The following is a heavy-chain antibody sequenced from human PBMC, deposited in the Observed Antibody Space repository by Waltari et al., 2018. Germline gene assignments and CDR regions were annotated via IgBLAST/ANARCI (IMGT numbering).Heavy chain of an antibody. Sequence: EVQLLESGGGLVQPGGSLRLSCAASGFTFSSYAMSWVRQAPGKGLEWVSAISGSGGSTYYADSVKGRFTISRDNSKNTLYLQMNSLRAEDTAVYYCAKDPDIVATNAYYFDYWGQGTLVTVSS. J-gene: IGHJ4*02. CDR1: GFTFSSYA. CDR2: ISGSGGST. CDR3: AKDPDIVATNAYYFDY. V-gene: IGHV3-23*01. D-gene: IGHD5-12*01.